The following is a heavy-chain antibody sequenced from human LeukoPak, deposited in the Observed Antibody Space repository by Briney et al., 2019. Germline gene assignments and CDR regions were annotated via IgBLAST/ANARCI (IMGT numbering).Heavy chain of an antibody. CDR1: GFTFDDYA. V-gene: IGHV3-43D*03. CDR3: AKDSEVAASEHYFDY. Sequence: PGGSLRLSCATSGFTFDDYAMHWVRQAPGKGLEWVSLISWDGYSTYYADSVKGRFTISRDNSKNSLYLQMNSLRAEDTALYYCAKDSEVAASEHYFDYWGQGTLVTVSS. CDR2: ISWDGYST. D-gene: IGHD2-15*01. J-gene: IGHJ4*02.